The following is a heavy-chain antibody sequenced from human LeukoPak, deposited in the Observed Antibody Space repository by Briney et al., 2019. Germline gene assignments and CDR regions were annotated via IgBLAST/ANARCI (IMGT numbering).Heavy chain of an antibody. CDR2: ISAYNGNT. CDR3: ARDRYYYGSGSYGRDY. V-gene: IGHV1-18*01. Sequence: ASVKVSCKASGYTFTSFGISWVRQAPGQGLEWMGWISAYNGNTNYAQKLQGRVTMTTDTSTSTAYMELRSLRSDDTAVYYCARDRYYYGSGSYGRDYWGQGTLVTVSS. D-gene: IGHD3-10*01. CDR1: GYTFTSFG. J-gene: IGHJ4*02.